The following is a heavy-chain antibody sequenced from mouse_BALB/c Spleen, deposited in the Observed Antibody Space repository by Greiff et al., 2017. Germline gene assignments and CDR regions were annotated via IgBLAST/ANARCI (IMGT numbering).Heavy chain of an antibody. J-gene: IGHJ4*01. CDR2: INPYNGDT. D-gene: IGHD1-2*01. Sequence: VHVKQSGPELVKPGASVKISCKASGYSFTGYFMNWVMQSHGKSLEWIGRINPYNGDTFYNQKFKGKATLTVDKSSSTAHMELRSLASEDSAVYYCARGGAHYYYAMDYWGQGTSVTVSS. V-gene: IGHV1-20*02. CDR1: GYSFTGYF. CDR3: ARGGAHYYYAMDY.